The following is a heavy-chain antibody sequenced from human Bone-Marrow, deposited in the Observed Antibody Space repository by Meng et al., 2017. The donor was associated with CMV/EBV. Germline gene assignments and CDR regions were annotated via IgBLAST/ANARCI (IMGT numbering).Heavy chain of an antibody. J-gene: IGHJ3*02. V-gene: IGHV3-30*02. CDR1: GFTFSSYG. D-gene: IGHD2-15*01. CDR2: LPYDGSNK. CDR3: AKLLTSDPSDAFDI. Sequence: GESLKISCAASGFTFSSYGMHWVRQAPGKGLEWVAFLPYDGSNKYYADSVKGRFTISRDNSKNTLYLQMISLRAEDTAVYYCAKLLTSDPSDAFDIWGQGTRVTGSS.